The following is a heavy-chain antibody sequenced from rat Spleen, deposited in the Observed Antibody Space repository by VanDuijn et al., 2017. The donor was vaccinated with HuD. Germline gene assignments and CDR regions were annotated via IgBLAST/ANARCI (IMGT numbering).Heavy chain of an antibody. D-gene: IGHD1-12*02. CDR2: ISIGGGNT. CDR3: TTDTFYDGSYYPGGFDY. CDR1: GLTLSNYG. V-gene: IGHV5S13*01. Sequence: EVQVVESGGGLVQPGRSLKLSCVASGLTLSNYGMAWVRQAPTKGLEWVASISIGGGNTYYRDSVKGRFTISRDNAKNTLYLQMDSLRSEDTATYYCTTDTFYDGSYYPGGFDYWGQGVMVTVSS. J-gene: IGHJ2*01.